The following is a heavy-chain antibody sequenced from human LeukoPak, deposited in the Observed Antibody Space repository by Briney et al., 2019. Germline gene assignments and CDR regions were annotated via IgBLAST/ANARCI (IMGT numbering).Heavy chain of an antibody. Sequence: GSVKVSCKATGYTVTRYGISWGRQAPGQGPEWMGWISAYNGDTNYAQKFQGRVTITTDTSTNTAYMELRSLRSDDTAVYYCARNGSGCYFLDYWGQGTLVTVSS. J-gene: IGHJ4*02. CDR1: GYTVTRYG. CDR2: ISAYNGDT. V-gene: IGHV1-18*01. CDR3: ARNGSGCYFLDY. D-gene: IGHD6-19*01.